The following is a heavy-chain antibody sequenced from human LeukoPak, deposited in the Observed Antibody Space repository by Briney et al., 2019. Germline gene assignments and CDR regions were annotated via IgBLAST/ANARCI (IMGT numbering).Heavy chain of an antibody. CDR2: ISYDGSNK. CDR3: AYSNYLGNFDY. V-gene: IGHV3-30*03. Sequence: GGSLRLSCAASGFTFSSYGMHWVRQAPGKGLEWVAVISYDGSNKYYADSVKGRFTISRDNSKNTLYLQMNSLRAEDMAVYYCAYSNYLGNFDYWGQGTLVTVSS. J-gene: IGHJ4*02. CDR1: GFTFSSYG. D-gene: IGHD4-11*01.